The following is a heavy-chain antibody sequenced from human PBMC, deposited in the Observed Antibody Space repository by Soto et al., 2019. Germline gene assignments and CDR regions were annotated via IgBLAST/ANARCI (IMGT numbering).Heavy chain of an antibody. Sequence: SQTLSLTCTVSGGSVSSSNHYWSWIRQPPGKGLEWLGYIYYSGSASYNPSLKSRITVSVDTSKNQFSLKLSSVTAADTAVYYFSRESTGDPTLFAYCGKGTLVTVSA. J-gene: IGHJ4*02. CDR1: GGSVSSSNHY. D-gene: IGHD1-1*01. CDR2: IYYSGSA. V-gene: IGHV4-61*01. CDR3: SRESTGDPTLFAY.